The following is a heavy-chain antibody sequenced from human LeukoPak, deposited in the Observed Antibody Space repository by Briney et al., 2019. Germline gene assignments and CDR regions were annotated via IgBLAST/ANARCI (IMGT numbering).Heavy chain of an antibody. J-gene: IGHJ4*02. CDR3: ARTVRVLRFLEWFTFDY. CDR2: IYWDDDK. D-gene: IGHD3-3*01. CDR1: GFSLSTSGVG. Sequence: SGPTLVKPTQTLTLTCTFSGFSLSTSGVGVGWIRQPPGKALEWLALIYWDDDKRYSPSLKSRLTITKDTSKNQVVLTMTNMDPVDTATYYCARTVRVLRFLEWFTFDYWGQGTLVTVSS. V-gene: IGHV2-5*02.